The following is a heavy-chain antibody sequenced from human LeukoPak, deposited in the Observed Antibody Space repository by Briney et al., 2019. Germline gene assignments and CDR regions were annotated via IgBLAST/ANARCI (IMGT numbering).Heavy chain of an antibody. J-gene: IGHJ4*02. D-gene: IGHD1-26*01. CDR1: GFTFSSYA. V-gene: IGHV3-23*01. CDR3: AKTMGAIDHDY. Sequence: GGSLRLSCAASGFTFSSYAMSWVRQAPGKGLEWVSSISGSDDNTYYADSVKGRFTISRDNSENTLHLQMNSLRAEDTAVYFCAKTMGAIDHDYWGQGTLVTVSS. CDR2: ISGSDDNT.